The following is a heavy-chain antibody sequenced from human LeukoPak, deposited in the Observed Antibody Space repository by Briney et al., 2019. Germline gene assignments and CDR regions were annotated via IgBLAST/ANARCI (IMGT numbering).Heavy chain of an antibody. D-gene: IGHD3/OR15-3a*01. CDR3: ARAGLIFGLVIPGNYFDY. CDR2: IIPGIGSS. CDR1: GGTFSTYA. V-gene: IGHV1-69*04. J-gene: IGHJ4*02. Sequence: APVKVSCKASGGTFSTYAISWVRQAPGQGLEWMGRIIPGIGSSTYAQKFQDRVTITADTSTTTAYMELSSLTSEDTAMYYCARAGLIFGLVIPGNYFDYWGQGTLVTVSS.